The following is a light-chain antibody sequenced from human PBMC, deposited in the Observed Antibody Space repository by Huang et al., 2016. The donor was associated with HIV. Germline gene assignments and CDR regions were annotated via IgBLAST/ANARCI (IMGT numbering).Light chain of an antibody. V-gene: IGKV1-5*03. CDR3: QQGKA. CDR1: QNIGSW. J-gene: IGKJ4*01. Sequence: DIQMTQSPSTLSAFVGDRVTITCRASQNIGSWLAWYQQRPGKAPKLLIYRASTLETAVPSRFSGSGSGTEFTLTSSSLQPDDFATYYCQQGKAFGGGTKVEIK. CDR2: RAS.